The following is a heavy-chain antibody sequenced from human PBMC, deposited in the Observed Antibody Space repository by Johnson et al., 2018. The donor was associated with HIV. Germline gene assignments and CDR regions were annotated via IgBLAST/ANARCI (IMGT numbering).Heavy chain of an antibody. D-gene: IGHD3-22*01. CDR3: AREYYDSSGYYYGGVSAFDI. CDR2: ISYDGSNK. J-gene: IGHJ3*02. Sequence: MTWVRQAPGKGLEWVAVISYDGSNKYYADSVKGRFTISRDNSKNTLYLQMNSLRAEDTAVYYCAREYYDSSGYYYGGVSAFDIWGQGTMVTVSS. V-gene: IGHV3-30-3*01.